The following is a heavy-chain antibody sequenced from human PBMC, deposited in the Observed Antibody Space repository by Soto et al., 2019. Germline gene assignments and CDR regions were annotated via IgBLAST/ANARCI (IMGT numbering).Heavy chain of an antibody. D-gene: IGHD1-26*01. CDR2: IYPGDSDT. V-gene: IGHV5-51*01. J-gene: IGHJ3*02. CDR3: ARNSGSYANAFDI. Sequence: GESLKLSCKGSGYSFTSYWIGWVRQMPGKGLEWMGIIYPGDSDTRYSPSFQGQVTISADKSISTAYLQWSSLKASDTAMYYCARNSGSYANAFDIWGQGTMVTVSS. CDR1: GYSFTSYW.